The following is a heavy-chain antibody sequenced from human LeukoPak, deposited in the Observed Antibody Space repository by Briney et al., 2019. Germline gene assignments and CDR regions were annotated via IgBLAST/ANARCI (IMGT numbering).Heavy chain of an antibody. V-gene: IGHV3-66*01. CDR3: ARGDKQLLFKRNKGGFDP. J-gene: IGHJ5*02. CDR1: GFPVSSNY. D-gene: IGHD1-1*01. CDR2: IYNNNT. Sequence: GGSLRLSCAASGFPVSSNYMSWVRQAPGKGLECVSIIYNNNTYYADSVKGRFTISRDNSKNTLYLQMNSLRAEDTAVYYCARGDKQLLFKRNKGGFDPWGQGTLVTVSS.